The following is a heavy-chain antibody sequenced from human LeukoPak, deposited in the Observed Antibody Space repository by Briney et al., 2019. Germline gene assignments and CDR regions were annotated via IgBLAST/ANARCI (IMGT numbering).Heavy chain of an antibody. CDR2: IAYDGSNK. CDR3: AKDLEGFYYGMDV. Sequence: GRSLRLSCVASGFTFRKHAIHWVRQAPGKGLEWVGVIAYDGSNKYYGDSVKGRFTISRDISKNTLYLQMNSLRAEDTAVYFCAKDLEGFYYGMDVWGQGTTVIVSS. V-gene: IGHV3-30*18. CDR1: GFTFRKHA. J-gene: IGHJ6*02.